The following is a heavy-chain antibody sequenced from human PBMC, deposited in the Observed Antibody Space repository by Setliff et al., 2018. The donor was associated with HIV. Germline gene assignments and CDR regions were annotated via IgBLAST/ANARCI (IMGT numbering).Heavy chain of an antibody. CDR2: MIYGGDT. J-gene: IGHJ4*02. CDR1: GGSITRRTNNY. Sequence: SETLSLTCTVSGGSITRRTNNYWGWIRQPPGKGLEWIGSMIYGGDTFYNPSLKSRVTISVDTSKSQVSLRLISVTAADTSVYYCAREPSPSQWQPLYFDVWGRGILVTVSS. D-gene: IGHD6-19*01. V-gene: IGHV4-39*01. CDR3: AREPSPSQWQPLYFDV.